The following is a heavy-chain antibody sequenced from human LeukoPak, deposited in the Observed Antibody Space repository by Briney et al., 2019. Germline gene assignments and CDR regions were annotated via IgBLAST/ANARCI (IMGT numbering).Heavy chain of an antibody. CDR3: AREAVHYGSGSHDY. Sequence: SQTLSLTCAVSGGSISSGGYSWSWIRQPPGKGLEWIGYIYHSGSTYYNPSIKSRVTISVDRSKNQFSLKLSSVTAADTAVYYCAREAVHYGSGSHDYWGQGTLVAVSS. D-gene: IGHD3-10*01. V-gene: IGHV4-30-2*01. CDR1: GGSISSGGYS. J-gene: IGHJ4*02. CDR2: IYHSGST.